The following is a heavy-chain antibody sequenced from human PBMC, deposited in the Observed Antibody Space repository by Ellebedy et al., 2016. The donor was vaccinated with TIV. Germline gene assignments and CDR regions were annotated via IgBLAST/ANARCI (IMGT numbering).Heavy chain of an antibody. CDR3: AREGDGSGSYESPMDV. CDR1: GFTFSSYG. CDR2: ISYDGSNK. D-gene: IGHD3-10*01. V-gene: IGHV3-30*03. Sequence: GESLKISCAASGFTFSSYGMHWVRQAPGKGLEWVAVISYDGSNKYYADSVKGRFTISRDNSKNTLYLQMNSLRAEDTAVYYCAREGDGSGSYESPMDVWGQGTTVTVSS. J-gene: IGHJ6*02.